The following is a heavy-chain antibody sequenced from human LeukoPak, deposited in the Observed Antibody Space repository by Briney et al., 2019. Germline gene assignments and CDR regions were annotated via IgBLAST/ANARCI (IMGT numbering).Heavy chain of an antibody. V-gene: IGHV3-48*01. CDR3: ARSYYDILTGYYQDY. D-gene: IGHD3-9*01. J-gene: IGHJ4*02. Sequence: GGSLRLSCAASGFTFSDYNMNWVRQAPGKGLEWVSYITGSGSTIFYADSVKGRFTISRDNAKNSLYLQMNSLRAEDTAVYYCARSYYDILTGYYQDYWGQGTLVTVSS. CDR2: ITGSGSTI. CDR1: GFTFSDYN.